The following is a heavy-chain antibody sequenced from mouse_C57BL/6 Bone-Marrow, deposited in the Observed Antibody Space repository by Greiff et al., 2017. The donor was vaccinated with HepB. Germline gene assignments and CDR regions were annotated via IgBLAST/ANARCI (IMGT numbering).Heavy chain of an antibody. CDR3: ATIFGGYYYGSSRWYFDV. Sequence: VMLVESGPGLVQPSQSLSITCTVSGFSLTSYGVHWVRQSPGKGLEWLGVIWSGGSTDYNAAFISRLSISKDNSKSQVFFKMNSLQADDTAIYYCATIFGGYYYGSSRWYFDVWGTGTTVTVSS. CDR2: IWSGGST. V-gene: IGHV2-2*01. J-gene: IGHJ1*03. D-gene: IGHD1-1*01. CDR1: GFSLTSYG.